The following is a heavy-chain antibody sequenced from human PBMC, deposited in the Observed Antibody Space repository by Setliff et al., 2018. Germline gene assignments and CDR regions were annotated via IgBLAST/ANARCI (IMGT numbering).Heavy chain of an antibody. D-gene: IGHD1-26*01. CDR1: GFTFDDYG. V-gene: IGHV3-21*01. Sequence: GGSLRLSCAASGFTFDDYGMSWVRQAPGKGLEWVSSISSSSSYIYYADSVKGRFTISRDNAKNSLYLQMNSLRAEDTAVYYCARSGNYRVDYWGQGTLVTVSS. CDR2: ISSSSSYI. J-gene: IGHJ4*02. CDR3: ARSGNYRVDY.